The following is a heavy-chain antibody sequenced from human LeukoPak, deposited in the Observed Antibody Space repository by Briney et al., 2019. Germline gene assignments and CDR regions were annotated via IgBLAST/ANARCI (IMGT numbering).Heavy chain of an antibody. CDR3: ARHSTRPYDSSGYYYSAY. CDR2: MYYSGST. CDR1: GGSITSSSYY. J-gene: IGHJ4*02. D-gene: IGHD3-22*01. V-gene: IGHV4-39*01. Sequence: SETLSLTCTVSGGSITSSSYYWGWIRQPPGKGLEWIGSMYYSGSTYYNPSLKSRVTISVDTSMHQFSLKLSSVTAADTAMYYCARHSTRPYDSSGYYYSAYWGQGTLVTVSS.